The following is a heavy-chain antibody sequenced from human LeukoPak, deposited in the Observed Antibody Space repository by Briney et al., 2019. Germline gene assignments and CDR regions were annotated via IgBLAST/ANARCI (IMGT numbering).Heavy chain of an antibody. Sequence: PGGSLRLSCAASGFTFSSYAMHWVRQAPGTGLEWVAVISYDGSNKYYADSVKGRFTISRDNSKNTLYLQMNSLRAEDTAVYYCAREVPEQWLVREWDGWFDPWGQGTLVTVSS. J-gene: IGHJ5*02. CDR2: ISYDGSNK. CDR3: AREVPEQWLVREWDGWFDP. CDR1: GFTFSSYA. D-gene: IGHD6-19*01. V-gene: IGHV3-30*04.